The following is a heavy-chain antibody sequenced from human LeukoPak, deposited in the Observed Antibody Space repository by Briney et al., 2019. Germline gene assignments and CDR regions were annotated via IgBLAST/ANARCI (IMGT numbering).Heavy chain of an antibody. Sequence: PGGSLRLSCAASGFTFSDYYMSCVRQAPGKGLEWLSYISSSSSTIYYADSVKGRFTISRDNAKNSLYLQMNSLRDEDTAVYYCARETPEYDWGQGTLVTVSS. CDR3: ARETPEYD. D-gene: IGHD6-6*01. CDR1: GFTFSDYY. CDR2: ISSSSSTI. J-gene: IGHJ4*02. V-gene: IGHV3-11*04.